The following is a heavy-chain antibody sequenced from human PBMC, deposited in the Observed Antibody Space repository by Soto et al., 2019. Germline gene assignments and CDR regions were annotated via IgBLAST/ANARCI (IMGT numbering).Heavy chain of an antibody. CDR2: IDPSDSYT. D-gene: IGHD2-2*01. CDR1: GYSFTSYC. Sequence: GESLKISWKGSGYSFTSYCISWVRQMPGKGLEWMGRIDPSDSYTNYSPSFQGHVTISADKSISTAYLQWSSLKASDTAMYYCARHPLTSLAGPDYWGQGTLVTVSS. J-gene: IGHJ4*02. V-gene: IGHV5-10-1*01. CDR3: ARHPLTSLAGPDY.